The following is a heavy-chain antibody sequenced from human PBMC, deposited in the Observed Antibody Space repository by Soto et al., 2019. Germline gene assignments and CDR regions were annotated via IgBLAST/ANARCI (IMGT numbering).Heavy chain of an antibody. J-gene: IGHJ6*02. V-gene: IGHV3-33*01. CDR1: GFTFSSYG. Sequence: QVQLVESGGGVVQPGRSLRLSCAASGFTFSSYGMHWVRQAPGKGLEWVAVIWYDGSNKYYADSVKGRFTISRDNSKNTLYXQXNSLRAEDTAVYYCASEYCSGGSCYYYGMDVWGQGTTVTVSS. CDR2: IWYDGSNK. CDR3: ASEYCSGGSCYYYGMDV. D-gene: IGHD2-15*01.